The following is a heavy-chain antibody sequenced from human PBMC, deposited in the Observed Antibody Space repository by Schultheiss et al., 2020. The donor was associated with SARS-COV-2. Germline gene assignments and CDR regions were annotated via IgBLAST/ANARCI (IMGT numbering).Heavy chain of an antibody. CDR1: GFTFSSYA. J-gene: IGHJ4*02. Sequence: GESLKISCAASGFTFSSYAMHWVRQAPGKGLEWVAVISYDGSNKYYADSVKGRFTISRDNSKNTLYLQMNSLRAEDTAVYYCAKGAYYYDSSGYYSFDYWGQGTLVTVSS. CDR3: AKGAYYYDSSGYYSFDY. D-gene: IGHD3-22*01. V-gene: IGHV3-30*11. CDR2: ISYDGSNK.